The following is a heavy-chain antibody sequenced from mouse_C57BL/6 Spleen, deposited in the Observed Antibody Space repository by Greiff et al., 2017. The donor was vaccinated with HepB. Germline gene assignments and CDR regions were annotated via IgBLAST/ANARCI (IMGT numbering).Heavy chain of an antibody. V-gene: IGHV10-1*01. Sequence: EVNLVDSGGGLVQPKGSLKLSCAASGFSFNTYAMNWVRQAPGKGLEWVARIRSKSNNYATYYADSVKDRFTISRDDSESMLYLQMNNLKTEDTAMYYCAVLYDYFDVWGTGTTVTVSS. CDR2: IRSKSNNYAT. J-gene: IGHJ1*03. CDR1: GFSFNTYA. CDR3: AVLYDYFDV. D-gene: IGHD2-3*01.